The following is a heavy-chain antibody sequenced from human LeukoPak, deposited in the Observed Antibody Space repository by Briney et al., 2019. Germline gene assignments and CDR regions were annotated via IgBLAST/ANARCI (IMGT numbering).Heavy chain of an antibody. CDR2: IKSKTDAGTT. CDR3: STAGHQYCSSTTC. CDR1: GFTFSNAY. D-gene: IGHD2-2*01. Sequence: GGSLRLSCAASGFTFSNAYMNWVRQAPGKGLEWVGRIKSKTDAGTTDYAAPVKGRFTISRDDSKDTLYLQMNSLKTEDTAVYYCSTAGHQYCSSTTCWGQGTLVTVSS. V-gene: IGHV3-15*01. J-gene: IGHJ4*02.